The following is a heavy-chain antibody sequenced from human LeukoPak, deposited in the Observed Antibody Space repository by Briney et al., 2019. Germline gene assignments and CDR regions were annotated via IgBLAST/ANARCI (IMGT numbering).Heavy chain of an antibody. D-gene: IGHD4-17*01. Sequence: RSSETLSPTCTVSGGSISSSSYYWGWIRQPPGKGLEWIGSIYYSGSTYYNPSLKSRVTISVDTSKNQFSLKLSSVTAADTAVYYCARHTVTTLYARNWFDPWGQGTLVTVSS. CDR2: IYYSGST. J-gene: IGHJ5*02. CDR1: GGSISSSSYY. V-gene: IGHV4-39*01. CDR3: ARHTVTTLYARNWFDP.